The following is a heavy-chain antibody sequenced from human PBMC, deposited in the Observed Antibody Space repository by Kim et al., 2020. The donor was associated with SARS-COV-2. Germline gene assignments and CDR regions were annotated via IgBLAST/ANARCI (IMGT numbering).Heavy chain of an antibody. J-gene: IGHJ6*03. D-gene: IGHD6-13*01. Sequence: SLRLSCAASGFTFGDYAMHLVRQAPGKGLGWVSGISWNSGSIGYAGSVKGRFTLSRDNTKNFLYLQMNSRRAGDTAWYYCAKGGISCPAYYYMDVWGKGTTVTVSS. CDR1: GFTFGDYA. V-gene: IGHV3-9*01. CDR2: ISWNSGSI. CDR3: AKGGISCPAYYYMDV.